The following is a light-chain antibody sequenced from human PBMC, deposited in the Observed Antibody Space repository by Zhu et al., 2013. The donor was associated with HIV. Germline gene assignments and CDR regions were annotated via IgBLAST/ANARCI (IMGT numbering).Light chain of an antibody. CDR1: QTISNN. Sequence: ILMTQSPATLSVSPGERATLSCRASQTISNNLAWYQQRPGQAPRLLIYGASTRATGIPARFSGSGSGTEFTLTISSLQSEDFAVYYCQQYNNWPPLTFGHGTKVEI. CDR2: GAS. J-gene: IGKJ1*01. V-gene: IGKV3-15*01. CDR3: QQYNNWPPLT.